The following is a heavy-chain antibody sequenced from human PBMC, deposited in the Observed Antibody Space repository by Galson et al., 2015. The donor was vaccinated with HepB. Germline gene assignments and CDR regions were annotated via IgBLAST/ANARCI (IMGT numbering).Heavy chain of an antibody. CDR1: GFTFDDYA. CDR3: AKDIAVGEMATILDY. V-gene: IGHV3-9*01. D-gene: IGHD5-24*01. CDR2: ISWNSGSI. Sequence: SLRLSCAASGFTFDDYAMHWVRQAPGKGLEWVSGISWNSGSIGYADSVKGRFTISRDNAKNSLYLQMNSLRAEDTALYYCAKDIAVGEMATILDYWGQGTLVTVSS. J-gene: IGHJ4*02.